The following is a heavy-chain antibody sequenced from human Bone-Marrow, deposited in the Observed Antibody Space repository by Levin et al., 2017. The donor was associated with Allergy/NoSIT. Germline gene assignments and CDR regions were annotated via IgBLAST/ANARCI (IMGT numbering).Heavy chain of an antibody. Sequence: GASVKVSCKASGGTFDRNTISWVRQAPGQGLDYMGRIIPILAKADYAQKFQGRVTITADKSTNTAYMEMSSLRSEDTAVYFCARGPRIYGDYGETFYDWGQGTLVTVSS. J-gene: IGHJ4*02. CDR3: ARGPRIYGDYGETFYD. CDR2: IIPILAKA. D-gene: IGHD4-17*01. V-gene: IGHV1-69*08. CDR1: GGTFDRNT.